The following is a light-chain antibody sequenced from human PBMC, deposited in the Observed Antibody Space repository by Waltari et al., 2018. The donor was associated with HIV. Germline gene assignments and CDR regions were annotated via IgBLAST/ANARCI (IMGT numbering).Light chain of an antibody. CDR3: AAWDDSLNALL. CDR1: YSNIGTDV. J-gene: IGLJ2*01. V-gene: IGLV1-44*01. Sequence: QSVLTQPPSASGTPGQRVTISCSGSYSNIGTDVVNWYQQLPGTAPKLLIYSNTHRPPGFPDRCPGSKSGTSASLAISGLQSEDEAAYYCAAWDDSLNALLFGGGTKLTVL. CDR2: SNT.